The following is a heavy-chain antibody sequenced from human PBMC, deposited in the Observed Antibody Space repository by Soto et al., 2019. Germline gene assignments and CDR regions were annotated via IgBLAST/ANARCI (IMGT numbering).Heavy chain of an antibody. D-gene: IGHD3-22*01. CDR1: GFTFRSYG. J-gene: IGHJ4*02. Sequence: GGSLRLSCGGSGFTFRSYGIHWVRQAPGKGLAWVAVISYDGGTKYYANSVKGRFTISRDNSQNTLYLQMSSLRAEDTAIYYCVRARATDSRPDYWGQGTLVTVSS. CDR3: VRARATDSRPDY. V-gene: IGHV3-30*03. CDR2: ISYDGGTK.